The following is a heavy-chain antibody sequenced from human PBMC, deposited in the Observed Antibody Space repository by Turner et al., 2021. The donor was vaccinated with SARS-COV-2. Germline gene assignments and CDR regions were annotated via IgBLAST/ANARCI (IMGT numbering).Heavy chain of an antibody. CDR3: ASGDVDIVAIPNSGDAFDI. CDR2: INHSGST. Sequence: QVQLQQCGAGLLKPSETLSLTCAVYGGSFSGYYWSWIRQPRGKGLEWIGEINHSGSTNYNPSLKSRVTISVDTSKNQFSLKLSSVTAADTAVDYCASGDVDIVAIPNSGDAFDIWGQGTMVTVSS. V-gene: IGHV4-34*01. J-gene: IGHJ3*02. D-gene: IGHD5-12*01. CDR1: GGSFSGYY.